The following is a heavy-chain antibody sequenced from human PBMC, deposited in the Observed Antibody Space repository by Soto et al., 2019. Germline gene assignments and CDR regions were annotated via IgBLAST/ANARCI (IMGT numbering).Heavy chain of an antibody. V-gene: IGHV3-48*02. D-gene: IGHD1-26*01. CDR1: GFTFSSYS. CDR3: AKIETLVGASIDY. Sequence: GGSLILSCAASGFTFSSYSMNWVRQAPGKGLEWVSYISSRSSTIYYADSVKGRFTISRDNAKNSLYLQMNSLRDEDTAVYYCAKIETLVGASIDYWGHGPLVTVSS. CDR2: ISSRSSTI. J-gene: IGHJ4*01.